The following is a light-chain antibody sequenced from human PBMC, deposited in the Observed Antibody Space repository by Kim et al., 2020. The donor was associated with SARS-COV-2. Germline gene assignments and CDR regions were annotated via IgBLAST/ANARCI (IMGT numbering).Light chain of an antibody. CDR3: TMYTATIPYV. J-gene: IGLJ1*01. Sequence: GQSITISCTGATSDFDTSEFVSWYQHHPGKAPKVILFDVTKRPSGVSNRFSGSKSGNTASLTISGLQAEDEADYYCTMYTATIPYVFGTGTKVTVL. CDR2: DVT. CDR1: TSDFDTSEF. V-gene: IGLV2-14*03.